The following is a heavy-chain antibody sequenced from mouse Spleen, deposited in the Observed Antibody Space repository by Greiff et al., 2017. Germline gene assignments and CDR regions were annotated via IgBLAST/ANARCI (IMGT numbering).Heavy chain of an antibody. CDR3: TRLGSYYSYDMGYWYFDV. V-gene: IGHV1-76*01. CDR2: IYPGSGNT. CDR1: GYSFTDYY. J-gene: IGHJ1*01. D-gene: IGHD2-12*01. Sequence: VKLLESGTELVRPGASVKLSCKASGYSFTDYYINWVKQRPGQGLEWIARIYPGSGNTFYNEKFKGKATLTTEKSSSTAYMHLSSLTSDDSAVYFCTRLGSYYSYDMGYWYFDVWGAGTTVTVSS.